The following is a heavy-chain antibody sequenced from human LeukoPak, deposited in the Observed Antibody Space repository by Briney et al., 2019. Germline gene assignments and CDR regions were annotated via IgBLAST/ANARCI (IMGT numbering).Heavy chain of an antibody. V-gene: IGHV3-7*01. CDR2: IKEDGGEK. J-gene: IGHJ5*02. CDR3: ARGGSSSFNWFDR. CDR1: GFTFNRNW. Sequence: GGSLRLSCAASGFTFNRNWMSWVRQAPGKGLEWVANIKEDGGEKYYMASVKGRFTISRDNAKNPLYLQMNSLRGEDTAVYYCARGGSSSFNWFDRWGQGTLVTVSS. D-gene: IGHD6-13*01.